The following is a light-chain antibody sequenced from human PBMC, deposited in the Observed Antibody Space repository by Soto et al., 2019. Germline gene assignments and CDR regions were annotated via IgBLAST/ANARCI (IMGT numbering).Light chain of an antibody. CDR1: SGHNSYI. CDR2: VEGSGSY. V-gene: IGLV4-60*03. CDR3: DTWDTNTQV. Sequence: QLVLTQSSSASASLGSSVKLTCTLSSGHNSYIIAWHQQQTGKAPRFLMTVEGSGSYTKGSGVPDRVSASSSGADRYLTISNLQSEDEATYYCDTWDTNTQVFGGGTKLTVL. J-gene: IGLJ2*01.